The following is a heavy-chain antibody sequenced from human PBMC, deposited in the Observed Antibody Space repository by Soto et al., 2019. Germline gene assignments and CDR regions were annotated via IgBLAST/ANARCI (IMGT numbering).Heavy chain of an antibody. Sequence: GGSLRLSCAASGFTFSSYAMHWVRQAPGKGLEWVAVISYDGSNKYYADSVKGRFTISRDNSKNTLFLEMNSLRADDTAVYYCTRGAHGDYDFWGRGTLVTVS. CDR3: TRGAHGDYDF. CDR1: GFTFSSYA. D-gene: IGHD4-17*01. V-gene: IGHV3-30-3*01. J-gene: IGHJ4*02. CDR2: ISYDGSNK.